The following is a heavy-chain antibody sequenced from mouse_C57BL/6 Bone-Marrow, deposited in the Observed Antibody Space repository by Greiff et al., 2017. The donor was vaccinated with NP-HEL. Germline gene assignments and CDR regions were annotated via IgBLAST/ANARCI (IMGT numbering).Heavy chain of an antibody. CDR2: ISYDGSN. J-gene: IGHJ3*01. Sequence: EVQRVESGPGLVKPSQSLSLTCSVTGYSITSGYYWNWIRQFPGNKLEWMGYISYDGSNNYNPSLKNRISITRDTSKNQFFLKLNSVTTEDTATYYCARIYYRDYWGQGTLVTVSA. CDR1: GYSITSGYY. V-gene: IGHV3-6*01. CDR3: ARIYYRDY. D-gene: IGHD2-14*01.